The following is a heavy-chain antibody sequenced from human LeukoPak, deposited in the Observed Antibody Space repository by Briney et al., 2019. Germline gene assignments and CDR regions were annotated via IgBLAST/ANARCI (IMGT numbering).Heavy chain of an antibody. J-gene: IGHJ6*03. CDR3: ARSEEDYYGSGRNRLNYYYYMDV. CDR1: GGTFSSYA. V-gene: IGHV1-69*01. Sequence: SVKVSCKASGGTFSSYAISWVRQAPGQGLEWMGGIIPIFGTANYAQKFQGRVTITADESTSTAYMELSSLRSEDTAVYYCARSEEDYYGSGRNRLNYYYYMDVWGKGTTVTVSS. D-gene: IGHD3-10*01. CDR2: IIPIFGTA.